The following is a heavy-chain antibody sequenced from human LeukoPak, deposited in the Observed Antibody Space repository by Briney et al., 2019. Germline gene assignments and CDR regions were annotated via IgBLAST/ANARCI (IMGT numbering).Heavy chain of an antibody. Sequence: GGSLRLSCVASGFTFSRYGMHWIRQAPGKGLEWVSGISGSGANTYYADSVKGRFTISGDNSKNTLYLQMNSLRAEDTAVYYCARDPGAYTSSGYFHYWGQGTLVTVSS. J-gene: IGHJ4*02. CDR2: ISGSGANT. CDR3: ARDPGAYTSSGYFHY. V-gene: IGHV3-NL1*01. D-gene: IGHD6-13*01. CDR1: GFTFSRYG.